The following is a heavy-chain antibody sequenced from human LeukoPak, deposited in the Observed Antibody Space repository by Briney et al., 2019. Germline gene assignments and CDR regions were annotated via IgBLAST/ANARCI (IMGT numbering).Heavy chain of an antibody. D-gene: IGHD2-2*01. J-gene: IGHJ2*01. Sequence: SETLSLTCAVYGGSFSGYYWSWIRQPPGKGLEWIGEINHSGSTNYNPTLKSRVTISVDTSKNQFSLKLSSVTAADTAVYYCARGLRYQLLSYWYFDLWAVAPWSLSPQ. CDR2: INHSGST. V-gene: IGHV4-34*01. CDR1: GGSFSGYY. CDR3: ARGLRYQLLSYWYFDL.